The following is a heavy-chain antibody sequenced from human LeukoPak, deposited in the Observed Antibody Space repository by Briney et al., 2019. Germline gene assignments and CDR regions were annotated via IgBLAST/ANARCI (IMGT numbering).Heavy chain of an antibody. CDR3: ARHRGGGYYFDY. Sequence: PSETLSLTCTVSGGSISSYYWSWIRQPPGKGLEWIGYIYYSGSTNYNPSLKSRVTISVDTSKNQFSLKLSSVAAADTAVYYCARHRGGGYYFDYWGQGTLVTVSS. V-gene: IGHV4-59*08. CDR2: IYYSGST. CDR1: GGSISSYY. J-gene: IGHJ4*02. D-gene: IGHD3-16*01.